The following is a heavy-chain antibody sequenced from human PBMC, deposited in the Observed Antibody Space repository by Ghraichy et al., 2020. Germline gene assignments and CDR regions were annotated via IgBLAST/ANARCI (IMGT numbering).Heavy chain of an antibody. CDR3: ARDQEWRASSSGFDP. Sequence: WSDAGDSLNNYYWSWIRQAPGKGLEWIGSIYHNGRTKYNPSLKSRVTMSVDTSKNQFSLSLTSVTAADTAVFYCARDQEWRASSSGFDPWGQGTLVSVSP. D-gene: IGHD2-2*01. CDR2: IYHNGRT. V-gene: IGHV4-59*01. CDR1: GDSLNNYY. J-gene: IGHJ5*02.